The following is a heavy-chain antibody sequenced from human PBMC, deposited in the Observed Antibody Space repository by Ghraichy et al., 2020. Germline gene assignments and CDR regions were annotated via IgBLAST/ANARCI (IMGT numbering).Heavy chain of an antibody. Sequence: GGSLRLSCEASEFFEFSFSGSGIHWVRQAPGKGLEWVAVIQFDGSVRSYAESVKGRFTVSRDNSKRTVYLQLTGLRADDTAVYYCAREGSRRVFGTFDIWGQGTAVTVSS. J-gene: IGHJ3*02. D-gene: IGHD3-3*01. CDR2: IQFDGSVR. CDR3: AREGSRRVFGTFDI. V-gene: IGHV3-33*05. CDR1: EFFEFSFSGSG.